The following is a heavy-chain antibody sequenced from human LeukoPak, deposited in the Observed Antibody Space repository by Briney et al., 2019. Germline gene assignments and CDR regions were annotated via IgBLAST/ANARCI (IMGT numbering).Heavy chain of an antibody. J-gene: IGHJ4*02. CDR3: ATTVTTDPDFDY. CDR2: ISYGGSNK. CDR1: GFTFSSYG. D-gene: IGHD4-17*01. V-gene: IGHV3-30*03. Sequence: GGSLRLSCAASGFTFSSYGMHWVRQAPGKGLEWVAVISYGGSNKYYADSVKGRFTISRDNSKNTLYLQMNSLRAEDTAVYYCATTVTTDPDFDYWGQGTLVTVSS.